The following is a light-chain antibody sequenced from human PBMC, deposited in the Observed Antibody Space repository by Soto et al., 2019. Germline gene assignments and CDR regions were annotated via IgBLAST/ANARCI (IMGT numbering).Light chain of an antibody. J-gene: IGLJ1*01. CDR2: DVS. V-gene: IGLV2-14*03. Sequence: QSVLTQPASVSGPPGQSITISCTGTSSDVGGYNYVSWYQHHPGKAPKLMIYDVSNRPSGVSNRFSGSKSGNTASLTISGLQAEDEADYYCSSYTSSSTLSTYVFGTGTKVTVL. CDR3: SSYTSSSTLSTYV. CDR1: SSDVGGYNY.